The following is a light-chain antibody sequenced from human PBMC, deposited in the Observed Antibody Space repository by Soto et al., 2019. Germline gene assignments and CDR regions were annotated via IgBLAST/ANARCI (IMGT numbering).Light chain of an antibody. CDR2: GAS. CDR1: QSVSSN. CDR3: QQYNNWPRGT. J-gene: IGKJ1*01. V-gene: IGKV3-15*01. Sequence: EIVLTQSPATLSVSPGERATLSCRASQSVSSNLAWYQQKPGQAPRLRIYGASTRATGIPARFSGSGSGTEFTLTISSLQSEDFAVYYCQQYNNWPRGTFGQGTKVDIK.